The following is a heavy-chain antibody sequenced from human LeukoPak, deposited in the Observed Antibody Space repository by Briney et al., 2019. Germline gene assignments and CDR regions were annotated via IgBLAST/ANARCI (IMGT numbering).Heavy chain of an antibody. CDR2: IYASGST. CDR3: ARAISNDDNSGYYY. CDR1: GGSISSYY. V-gene: IGHV4-4*07. D-gene: IGHD3-22*01. Sequence: SETLSLTCTVSGGSISSYYWSWIRQPAGKGLKWIGRIYASGSTKYNPSLKSRVTMSVDTSKNQFSLKLSSVTAADTAVYYCARAISNDDNSGYYYWGQGTLVTVSS. J-gene: IGHJ4*02.